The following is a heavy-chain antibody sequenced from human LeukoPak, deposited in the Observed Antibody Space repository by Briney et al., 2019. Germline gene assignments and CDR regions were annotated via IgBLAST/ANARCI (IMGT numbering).Heavy chain of an antibody. V-gene: IGHV1-18*01. D-gene: IGHD1-26*01. CDR1: GYTFTSYG. CDR2: ISAYNGNT. J-gene: IGHJ4*02. CDR3: AKSSGSYLDY. Sequence: GASVKVSCKASGYTFTSYGISWVRQAPGQGLEWMGWISAYNGNTNYAQKFQGRITMTTDTSTSTAYMELRSLKFDDTAVYYCAKSSGSYLDYWGQGTLVTVCS.